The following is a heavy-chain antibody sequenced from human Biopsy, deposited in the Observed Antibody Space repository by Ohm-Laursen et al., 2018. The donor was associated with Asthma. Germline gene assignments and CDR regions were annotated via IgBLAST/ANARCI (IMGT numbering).Heavy chain of an antibody. CDR1: GGTFSRYA. J-gene: IGHJ3*02. CDR3: ARTYYDFLTGQVNDAFAI. D-gene: IGHD3-9*01. CDR2: ISPIFGTS. V-gene: IGHV1-69*13. Sequence: GASVKVSCKASGGTFSRYAISWVRQAPGQGLEWMGGISPIFGTSNYAQKFQGRVTFTADESTSSAYMELSSLRSEDSAVYYCARTYYDFLTGQVNDAFAIWGQGTVVTVSS.